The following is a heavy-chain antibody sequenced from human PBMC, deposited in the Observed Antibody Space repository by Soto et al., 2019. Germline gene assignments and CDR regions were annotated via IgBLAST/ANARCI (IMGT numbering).Heavy chain of an antibody. Sequence: ASVKVSCKASGYAFTSYYMHWVRQAPGQGLEWMGKINPSGGSTSYAQKFRGRVTMTRYTSTSTVYLELSSLRFEDTAVYYCARAKGDYVAIDYWGKGTLVTVSS. CDR3: ARAKGDYVAIDY. V-gene: IGHV1-46*01. D-gene: IGHD4-17*01. CDR1: GYAFTSYY. J-gene: IGHJ4*02. CDR2: INPSGGST.